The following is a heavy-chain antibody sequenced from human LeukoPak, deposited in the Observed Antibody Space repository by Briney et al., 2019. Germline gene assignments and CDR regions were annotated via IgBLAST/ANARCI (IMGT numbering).Heavy chain of an antibody. Sequence: SETLSLTCTVSGGSISSSSYYWGWIRQPPGKGLEWIGSIYYSGSTYYNPSLKSRVTISVDTSKNQFSLKLSSVTAADTAVYYCARELVHSSSWRQKNYGMDVWGQGTTVTVSS. J-gene: IGHJ6*02. V-gene: IGHV4-39*07. CDR2: IYYSGST. CDR3: ARELVHSSSWRQKNYGMDV. D-gene: IGHD6-13*01. CDR1: GGSISSSSYY.